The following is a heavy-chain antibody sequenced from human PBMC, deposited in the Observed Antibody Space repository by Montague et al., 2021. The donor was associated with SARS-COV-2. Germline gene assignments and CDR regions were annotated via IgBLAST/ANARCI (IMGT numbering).Heavy chain of an antibody. D-gene: IGHD1-26*01. Sequence: SETLSLTCAVYTEAINGNYWTWFRQPPGRGRVWIGEVSHPGSAKYNQSPKSRVTTSGDTYRKQVSLRLTSATAADTATYYCCRGVYNRVIFVVSPRYYFDPWGQGNMVAVSA. CDR1: TEAINGNY. V-gene: IGHV4-34*01. CDR3: CRGVYNRVIFVVSPRYYFDP. CDR2: VSHPGSA. J-gene: IGHJ5*02.